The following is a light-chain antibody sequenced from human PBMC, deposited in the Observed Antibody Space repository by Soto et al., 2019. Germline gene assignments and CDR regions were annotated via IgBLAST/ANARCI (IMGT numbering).Light chain of an antibody. V-gene: IGKV3-11*01. CDR2: DAS. CDR3: QQRSNWLT. Sequence: EIVFTHPPVNLYFSRCERSTLSGRASQSVSSYLAWYQQKPGQAPRLLIYDASNRATGIPARFSGSGSGTDFTLTISRLETEDFAVYYCQQRSNWLTFGGGTKVDIK. J-gene: IGKJ4*01. CDR1: QSVSSY.